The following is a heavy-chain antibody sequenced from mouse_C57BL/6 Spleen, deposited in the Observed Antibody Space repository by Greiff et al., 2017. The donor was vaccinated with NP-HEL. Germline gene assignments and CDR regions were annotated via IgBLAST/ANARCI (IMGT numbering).Heavy chain of an antibody. J-gene: IGHJ4*01. CDR1: GYTFTSYW. CDR3: AREENWDGAMDY. D-gene: IGHD4-1*01. V-gene: IGHV1-55*01. Sequence: QVQLQQPGAELVKPGASVKMSCKASGYTFTSYWITWVKQRPGQGLEWIGDIYPGSGSTNYNEKFKSKATLTVDTSSSTAYMQLSSLTSEDSAVYYCAREENWDGAMDYWGQGTSVTVSS. CDR2: IYPGSGST.